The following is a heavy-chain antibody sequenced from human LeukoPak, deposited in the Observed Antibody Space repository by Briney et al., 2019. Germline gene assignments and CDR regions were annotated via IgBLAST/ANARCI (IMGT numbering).Heavy chain of an antibody. CDR1: GYTFTSYG. CDR2: ISAYNGNT. V-gene: IGHV1-18*01. Sequence: ASVKVSCKASGYTFTSYGISWVRQAPGQGFEWMGWISAYNGNTNYAQKLQGRVTMTTDTSTSTAYMELRSLRSDDTAVYYCARDPPRDYDFWSGTSVFSYYMDVWGKGTTVTVSS. D-gene: IGHD3-3*01. CDR3: ARDPPRDYDFWSGTSVFSYYMDV. J-gene: IGHJ6*03.